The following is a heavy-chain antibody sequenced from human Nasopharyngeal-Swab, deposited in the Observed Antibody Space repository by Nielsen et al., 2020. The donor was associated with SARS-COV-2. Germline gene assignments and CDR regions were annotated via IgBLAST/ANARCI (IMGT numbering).Heavy chain of an antibody. Sequence: GGSLRLSCAASGFTFSSYSMSWVRQAPGKGLEWVSSISSSSSYIYYADSVKGRFTISRDNAKNSLYLQMNSLRAEDTAVYYCARGSYYHDSSGYYDYWGQGTLVTVSS. D-gene: IGHD3-22*01. CDR2: ISSSSSYI. CDR3: ARGSYYHDSSGYYDY. V-gene: IGHV3-21*01. J-gene: IGHJ4*02. CDR1: GFTFSSYS.